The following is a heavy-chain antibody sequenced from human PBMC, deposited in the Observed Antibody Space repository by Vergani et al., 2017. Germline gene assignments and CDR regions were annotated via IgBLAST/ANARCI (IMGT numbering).Heavy chain of an antibody. J-gene: IGHJ4*02. V-gene: IGHV3-48*01. Sequence: EVQLVESGGGLVQPGGSLRLSCAASGSTFSSYAMNWVRQAPGKGLEWVSYISRSRSTIYYADSVKGRFTISRDNAKNSLHLQMNNLRAEDTAVYYCARQSRDVLCTNGVCPLGYWGQGALVTDSS. CDR1: GSTFSSYA. D-gene: IGHD2-8*01. CDR3: ARQSRDVLCTNGVCPLGY. CDR2: ISRSRSTI.